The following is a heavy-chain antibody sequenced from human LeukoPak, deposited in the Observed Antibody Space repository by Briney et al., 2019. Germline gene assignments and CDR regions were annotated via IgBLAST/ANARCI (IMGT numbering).Heavy chain of an antibody. CDR3: ARDGYYYGSGSHWDDY. V-gene: IGHV3-7*03. CDR1: GFTFSSYW. Sequence: GGSLRLSCAASGFTFSSYWMSWVRQAPGKGLGWVANIKQDGSEKYYVDSVKGRFTISRDNAKNSLYLQMNSLRAEDTAVYYCARDGYYYGSGSHWDDYWGQGTLVTVSS. CDR2: IKQDGSEK. D-gene: IGHD3-10*01. J-gene: IGHJ4*02.